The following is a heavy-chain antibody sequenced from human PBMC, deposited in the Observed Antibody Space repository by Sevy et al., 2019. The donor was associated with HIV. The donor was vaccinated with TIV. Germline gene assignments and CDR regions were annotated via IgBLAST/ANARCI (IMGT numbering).Heavy chain of an antibody. J-gene: IGHJ4*02. CDR3: STPRFDF. Sequence: GGSLRLSCEASGFDFSSHWMQWVRQAPGKGLVWVSRMNTDGSSTNYTDSVKGRFTISRDNAKNNLYLEMNDLRDEDTALYYCSTPRFDFWGPGTLVTVSS. V-gene: IGHV3-74*01. CDR1: GFDFSSHW. CDR2: MNTDGSST.